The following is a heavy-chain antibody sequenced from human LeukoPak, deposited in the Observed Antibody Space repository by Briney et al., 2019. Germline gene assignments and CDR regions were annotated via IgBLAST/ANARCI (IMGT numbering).Heavy chain of an antibody. V-gene: IGHV3-48*01. CDR1: GFTFSTYS. D-gene: IGHD6-6*01. CDR2: ISDSGAM. J-gene: IGHJ4*02. Sequence: GGSLRLSCAASGFTFSTYSMKWVRKAPGKGLEWVSYISDSGAMYYADSVRGRFTISRENAQNSLFLQMNSLRAEDTAVYYCAKGAPSSSSIFDFWGPGTLVTVSS. CDR3: AKGAPSSSSIFDF.